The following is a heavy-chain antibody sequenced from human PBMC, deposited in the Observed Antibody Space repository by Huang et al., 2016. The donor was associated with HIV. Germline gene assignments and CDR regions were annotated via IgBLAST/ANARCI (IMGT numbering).Heavy chain of an antibody. Sequence: QMRFQESGPGLVKPSGTLSLTCNVSGGSINTGRYYWGWIRPPPGKGLQWVGSLYYTRKMHYVPSRKGRRTMSADTSKTQFSLNLSSVTAADTAIYYCARNHDFWRGRMFAISYFDVWGRVTLVTVAS. J-gene: IGHJ2*01. D-gene: IGHD3-3*01. CDR1: GGSINTGRYY. CDR2: LYYTRKM. V-gene: IGHV4-39*01. CDR3: ARNHDFWRGRMFAISYFDV.